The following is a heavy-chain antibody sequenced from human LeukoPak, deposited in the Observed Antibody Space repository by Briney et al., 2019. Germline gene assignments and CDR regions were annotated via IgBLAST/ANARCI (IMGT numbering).Heavy chain of an antibody. V-gene: IGHV3-23*01. J-gene: IGHJ3*01. CDR1: GFIFSSYA. CDR2: ISGSGGRT. D-gene: IGHD3-22*01. CDR3: AKSYYYDSTKDVFDL. Sequence: GGSLRLSCAASGFIFSSYAMSWVRQAPGKGLEWVSAISGSGGRTYYADSVKGRFTISRDNSKNTLYLLMNSLSAEDSAVYYCAKSYYYDSTKDVFDLGGQGTMVSLSA.